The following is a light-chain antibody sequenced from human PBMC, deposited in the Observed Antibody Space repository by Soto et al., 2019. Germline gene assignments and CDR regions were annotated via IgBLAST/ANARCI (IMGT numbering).Light chain of an antibody. CDR1: SSDVGGYNL. J-gene: IGLJ1*01. CDR2: DVN. V-gene: IGLV2-14*01. Sequence: QSALTQPASVSGSPGQSITISCTGTSSDVGGYNLVSWYQQYPDKAPKLMIFDVNTRPSGVSNRFSGSKSGNTASPTISGLQAEDEADYYCSSYKSSSTLPYVFGTGTKVTVL. CDR3: SSYKSSSTLPYV.